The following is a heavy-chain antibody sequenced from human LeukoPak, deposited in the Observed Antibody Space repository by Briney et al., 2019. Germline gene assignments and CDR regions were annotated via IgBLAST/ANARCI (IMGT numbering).Heavy chain of an antibody. D-gene: IGHD3-22*01. CDR2: INPNSGGT. Sequence: ASVTVSCKASGYTFTGYSMHWVRQAPGQGLEWMGWINPNSGGTNYAQKFQGRVTMTRVTSISTAYMELSRLRSDDTAVYYCARDSAEDYYDSSGYYQTDAVDIWGQGTMVTVSS. CDR3: ARDSAEDYYDSSGYYQTDAVDI. CDR1: GYTFTGYS. V-gene: IGHV1-2*02. J-gene: IGHJ3*02.